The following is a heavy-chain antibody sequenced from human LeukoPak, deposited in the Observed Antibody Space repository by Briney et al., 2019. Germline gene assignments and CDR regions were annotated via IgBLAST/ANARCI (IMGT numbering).Heavy chain of an antibody. D-gene: IGHD3-10*01. J-gene: IGHJ4*02. CDR2: IRYDGGNK. Sequence: GGSLRLSCAASGFTFSSYGMHWVRQAPGKGLEWVAFIRYDGGNKYYADSVKGRFTISRDNSKNTLYLQMNSLRAEDTAVYYCAKVYYYGSGDFDYWGQGTLVTVSS. CDR3: AKVYYYGSGDFDY. V-gene: IGHV3-30*02. CDR1: GFTFSSYG.